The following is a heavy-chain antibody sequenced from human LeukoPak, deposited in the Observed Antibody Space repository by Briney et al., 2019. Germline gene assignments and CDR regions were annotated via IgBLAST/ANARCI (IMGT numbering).Heavy chain of an antibody. CDR2: IYHSGST. J-gene: IGHJ4*02. V-gene: IGHV4-59*01. D-gene: IGHD5-12*01. CDR1: GGSISTDY. CDR3: ARDGYSGSDAL. Sequence: PSETLSLACTVSGGSISTDYWSWIRQPPGKGLEWIGYIYHSGSTNYNPSLKSRVTISVDTSQNQFYLKLSSVTAADTAVYYCARDGYSGSDALWGQGTLVTVSS.